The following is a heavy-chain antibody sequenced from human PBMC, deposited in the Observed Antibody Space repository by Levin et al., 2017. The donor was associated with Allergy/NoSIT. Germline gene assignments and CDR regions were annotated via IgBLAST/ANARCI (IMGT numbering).Heavy chain of an antibody. Sequence: GSLRLSCAVYGGSFSGYYWSWIRQPPGKGLEWIGEINHSGSTNYNPSLKSRVTISVDTSKNQFSLKLSSVTAADTAVYYCARVGSRGWLRLRRDYWGQGTLVTVSS. CDR2: INHSGST. J-gene: IGHJ4*02. CDR1: GGSFSGYY. V-gene: IGHV4-34*01. D-gene: IGHD5-12*01. CDR3: ARVGSRGWLRLRRDY.